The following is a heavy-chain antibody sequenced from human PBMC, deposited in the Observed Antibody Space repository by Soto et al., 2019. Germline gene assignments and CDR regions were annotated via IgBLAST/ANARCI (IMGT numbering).Heavy chain of an antibody. J-gene: IGHJ4*02. V-gene: IGHV4-39*01. CDR3: ARRLYSGYDSDFDY. D-gene: IGHD5-12*01. Sequence: SETLSLTCTVSGGSISSSSYYWGWIRQPPWKGLEWIGIIYFSGSTYYNPSLKSRFTLSVDTSKNLFSLKLSSVTAVDTVVYYCARRLYSGYDSDFDYWGQGTLVTVSS. CDR1: GGSISSSSYY. CDR2: IYFSGST.